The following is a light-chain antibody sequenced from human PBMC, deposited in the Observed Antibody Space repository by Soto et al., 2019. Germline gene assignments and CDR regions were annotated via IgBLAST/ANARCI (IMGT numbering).Light chain of an antibody. CDR3: LQHNSYPLT. Sequence: DIQMTQSPSSLSASVGDRVIITCRASQGIRNDLAWYQQKPGKAPKRLIYSASSLQSGVPSRFNGSGSGTEFTLTINSLQPEDFATYYCLQHNSYPLTFGGGTKVEIK. CDR1: QGIRND. CDR2: SAS. J-gene: IGKJ4*01. V-gene: IGKV1-17*01.